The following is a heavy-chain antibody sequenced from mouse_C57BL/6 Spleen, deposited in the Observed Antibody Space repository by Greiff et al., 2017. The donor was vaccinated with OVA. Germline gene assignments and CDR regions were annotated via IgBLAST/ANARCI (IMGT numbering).Heavy chain of an antibody. J-gene: IGHJ2*01. CDR1: GYTFTSYW. CDR2: INPSNGGT. Sequence: VKLQQPGTELVKPGASVKLSCKASGYTFTSYWMHWVKQRPGQGLEWIGNINPSNGGTNYNEKFKSKATLTVDKSSSTAYMQLSSLTSEDSAVYYCARERAYDYDRGYFDYWGQGTTLTVSS. CDR3: ARERAYDYDRGYFDY. D-gene: IGHD2-4*01. V-gene: IGHV1-53*01.